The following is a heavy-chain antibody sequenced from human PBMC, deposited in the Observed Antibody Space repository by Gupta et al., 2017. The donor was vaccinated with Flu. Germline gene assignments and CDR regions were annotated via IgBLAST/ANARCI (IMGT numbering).Heavy chain of an antibody. CDR1: GFTFSSYD. CDR3: ARDSRIGVAGEGNFDY. V-gene: IGHV3-13*01. D-gene: IGHD2-2*01. Sequence: EVQLVESGGGLVQPGGSLRLSCAASGFTFSSYDMHWVRQATGKGLEWVSAIGTAGDTYYPGSVKGRFTISRENAKNSLYLQMNSLRAGDTAVYYCARDSRIGVAGEGNFDYWGQGTLVTVSS. CDR2: IGTAGDT. J-gene: IGHJ4*02.